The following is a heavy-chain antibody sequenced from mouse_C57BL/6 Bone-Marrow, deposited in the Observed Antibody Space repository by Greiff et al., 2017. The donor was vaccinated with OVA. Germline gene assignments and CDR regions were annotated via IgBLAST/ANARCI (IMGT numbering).Heavy chain of an antibody. J-gene: IGHJ4*01. CDR3: AILLRYFYYAMDY. D-gene: IGHD1-1*01. CDR2: IHPNSGST. Sequence: QVQLQQSGAELVKPGASVKLSCKASGYTFTSYWMHWVKQRPGQGLEWIGMIHPNSGSTNYNEKFKSKATLTVDKSSSTAYMQLSSLTSEDSAVYYCAILLRYFYYAMDYWGQGTSVTVSS. V-gene: IGHV1-64*01. CDR1: GYTFTSYW.